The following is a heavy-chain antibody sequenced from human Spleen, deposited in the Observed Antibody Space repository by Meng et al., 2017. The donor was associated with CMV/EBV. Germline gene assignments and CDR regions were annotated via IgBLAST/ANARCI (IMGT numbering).Heavy chain of an antibody. D-gene: IGHD3-9*01. CDR1: GGSISHDTYY. J-gene: IGHJ4*02. Sequence: GSLRLSCTVSGGSISHDTYYWGWIRQPPEKGLEWIGSIYYSGSTYYNPSLKSRVTISVDTSKNQFSLKLSSVTAADTAVYYCARSLSGYRLCYFDYWGQGTLVTVSS. CDR2: IYYSGST. CDR3: ARSLSGYRLCYFDY. V-gene: IGHV4-39*07.